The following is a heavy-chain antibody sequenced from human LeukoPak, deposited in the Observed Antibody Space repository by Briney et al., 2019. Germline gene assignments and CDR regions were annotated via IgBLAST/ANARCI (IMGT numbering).Heavy chain of an antibody. D-gene: IGHD2/OR15-2a*01. J-gene: IGHJ4*02. CDR1: GFTFSTYA. CDR3: ASGECRQGLHVDY. V-gene: IGHV3-23*01. Sequence: GGSLRLSCAASGFTFSTYAMSWVRKPQGRGLEWVSASSGGGSSTLYAASVEGRFTISRDNSKNTLYLQMNSLRAEDTAVYDCASGECRQGLHVDYWGQGTLVAVSS. CDR2: SSGGGSST.